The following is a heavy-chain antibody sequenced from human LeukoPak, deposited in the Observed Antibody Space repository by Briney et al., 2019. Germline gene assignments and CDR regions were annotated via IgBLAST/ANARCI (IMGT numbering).Heavy chain of an antibody. V-gene: IGHV1-2*02. Sequence: ASVKVSCKASGYTFNDYFMHWVRQAPGQGLEWMGWINPDSGGTNYAQKFQGRVTMTWDTSINTAYMELGRLTSDDTAVYYCARGSVGAPRAADYWGQGTPLTVSS. CDR2: INPDSGGT. CDR1: GYTFNDYF. J-gene: IGHJ4*02. CDR3: ARGSVGAPRAADY. D-gene: IGHD1-26*01.